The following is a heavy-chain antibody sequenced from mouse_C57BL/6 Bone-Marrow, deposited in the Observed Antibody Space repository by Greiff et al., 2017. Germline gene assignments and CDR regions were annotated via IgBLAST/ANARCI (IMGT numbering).Heavy chain of an antibody. D-gene: IGHD2-4*01. J-gene: IGHJ2*01. CDR3: ARSTYYDPFDY. V-gene: IGHV1-72*01. Sequence: QVQLQQPGAELVKPGASVKLSCKASGYTFTSYWMHWVKQRPGRGLEWIGRIDPTSGGTKYNEKFKSKATLTVDKPSRTAYMQLSSLTSEDSAVYYCARSTYYDPFDYWGQGTTLTVSS. CDR2: IDPTSGGT. CDR1: GYTFTSYW.